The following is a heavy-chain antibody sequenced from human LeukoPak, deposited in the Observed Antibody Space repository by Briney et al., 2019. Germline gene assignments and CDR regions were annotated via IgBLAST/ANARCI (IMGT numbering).Heavy chain of an antibody. J-gene: IGHJ4*02. Sequence: GGSLRLSCAASGFTFSTYWMSWVRQAPGKGLEWVANINEDGSEKYYVDSVKGRITISRDNARNSLYVQMSSLRPEDTAVYYCTRTSGDPFDYWGQGTLVTVSS. CDR1: GFTFSTYW. D-gene: IGHD4-17*01. CDR2: INEDGSEK. V-gene: IGHV3-7*01. CDR3: TRTSGDPFDY.